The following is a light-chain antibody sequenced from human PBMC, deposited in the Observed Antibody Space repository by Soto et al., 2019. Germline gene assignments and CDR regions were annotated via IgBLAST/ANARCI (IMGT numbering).Light chain of an antibody. CDR2: DAS. V-gene: IGKV3-15*01. Sequence: VMTQSPATLSVSPGERVTFSCRASQSVTTNLAWYQHKPGQPPRLLISDASTGASGIPPRFSGSGSGTEFTLTIDRLQSADFAVYYCQQYDRWPVTFGGRTKVDIK. CDR3: QQYDRWPVT. J-gene: IGKJ4*01. CDR1: QSVTTN.